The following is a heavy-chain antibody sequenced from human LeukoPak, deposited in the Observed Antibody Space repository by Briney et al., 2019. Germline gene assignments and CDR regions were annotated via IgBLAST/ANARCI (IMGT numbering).Heavy chain of an antibody. J-gene: IGHJ4*02. D-gene: IGHD3-16*01. Sequence: PGGSLRLSCAASGFTFSSYAMSWVRQAPGKGLEWVSAISGSGGSTYYADSVKGWFTISRDNSKNTLYLQMNSLRAEDTAVYYCAKPVYEEYYFDYWGQGTLVTVSS. CDR2: ISGSGGST. CDR3: AKPVYEEYYFDY. V-gene: IGHV3-23*01. CDR1: GFTFSSYA.